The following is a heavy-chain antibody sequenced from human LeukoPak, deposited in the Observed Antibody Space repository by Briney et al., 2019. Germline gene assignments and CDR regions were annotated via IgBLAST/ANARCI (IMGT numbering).Heavy chain of an antibody. CDR1: GFTFSSYG. D-gene: IGHD5-18*01. Sequence: GRSLRLSCAASGFTFSSYGMHWVRQAPGKGLEWVAVIWYDGSNKYYADSVKGRFTISRDNSKNTLYLQMNSLRAEDTAAYYCGNLDTPMGYWGQGTLVTVSS. CDR2: IWYDGSNK. J-gene: IGHJ4*02. CDR3: GNLDTPMGY. V-gene: IGHV3-33*01.